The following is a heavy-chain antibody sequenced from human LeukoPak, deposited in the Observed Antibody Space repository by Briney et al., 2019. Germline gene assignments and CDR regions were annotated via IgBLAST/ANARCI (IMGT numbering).Heavy chain of an antibody. CDR3: TRSSGTYFDY. Sequence: PGGSLRLSCAASGFTFSNAWMNWVRQTPGKGLEWVSSLTSSSTYIYYADSVRGRFTISRDNAKNSLYLQMNSLRAEDTAVYYCTRSSGTYFDYWGQGTLVTVSS. J-gene: IGHJ4*02. D-gene: IGHD1-14*01. V-gene: IGHV3-21*01. CDR2: LTSSSTYI. CDR1: GFTFSNAW.